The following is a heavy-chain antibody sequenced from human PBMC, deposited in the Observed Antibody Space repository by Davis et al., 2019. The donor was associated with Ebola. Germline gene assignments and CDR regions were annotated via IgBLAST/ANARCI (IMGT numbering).Heavy chain of an antibody. V-gene: IGHV3-48*01. Sequence: GESLKISCAASGFTFSSYSMNWVRQAPGKGLEWVSYISSSSSTIYYADSVKGRFTISRDNAKNSLYLQMNSLRAEDTAVYYCARGYCSGGSCYRLDYWGQGTLVTVSS. J-gene: IGHJ4*02. CDR3: ARGYCSGGSCYRLDY. D-gene: IGHD2-15*01. CDR1: GFTFSSYS. CDR2: ISSSSSTI.